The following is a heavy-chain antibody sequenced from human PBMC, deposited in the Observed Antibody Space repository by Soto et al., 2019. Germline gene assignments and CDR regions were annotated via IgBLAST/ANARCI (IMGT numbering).Heavy chain of an antibody. V-gene: IGHV1-8*01. Sequence: ASVKVSCKASGYTFTSYDINWVRQATGQGLEWMGWMNPNSGNTGHAQKFQGRVTMTRNTSISTAYTELSSLRSEDTAVYYCARGITIFGVVRTYYYMDVWGKGTTVTVSS. CDR2: MNPNSGNT. CDR1: GYTFTSYD. D-gene: IGHD3-3*01. CDR3: ARGITIFGVVRTYYYMDV. J-gene: IGHJ6*03.